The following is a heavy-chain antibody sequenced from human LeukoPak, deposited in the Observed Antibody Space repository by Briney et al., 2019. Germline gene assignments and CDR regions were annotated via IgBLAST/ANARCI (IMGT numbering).Heavy chain of an antibody. J-gene: IGHJ4*02. CDR1: GGSFSGYY. V-gene: IGHV4-34*01. D-gene: IGHD3-3*01. CDR3: ACYNDFWSGCYFDY. Sequence: SETLSLTCAVYGGSFSGYYWSWIRQPPGKGLEWIGEINHSGSTNYNPSLKSRVTISVDTSKNQFSLKLSSVTAADTAVYYCACYNDFWSGCYFDYWGQGTLVTVSS. CDR2: INHSGST.